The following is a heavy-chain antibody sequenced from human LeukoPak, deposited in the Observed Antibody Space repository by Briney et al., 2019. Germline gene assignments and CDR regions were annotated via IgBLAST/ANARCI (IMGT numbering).Heavy chain of an antibody. V-gene: IGHV3-23*01. D-gene: IGHD5-12*01. Sequence: GGSLRLSCAASGFTFSSYAMSWVRQAPGKGLEWVSAISGSGGSTYYADSMKGRFTISRDNSKNTLYLQMNSLRAEDTAVYYCAKTPVATIKRGYFDYWGQGTLVTVSS. CDR3: AKTPVATIKRGYFDY. J-gene: IGHJ4*02. CDR2: ISGSGGST. CDR1: GFTFSSYA.